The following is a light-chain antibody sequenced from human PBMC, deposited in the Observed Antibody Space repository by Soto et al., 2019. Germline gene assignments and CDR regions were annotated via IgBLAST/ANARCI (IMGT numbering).Light chain of an antibody. V-gene: IGKV3-20*01. CDR3: QQYNNWWT. CDR2: GAS. CDR1: QSVGSGY. J-gene: IGKJ1*01. Sequence: EIVLTQSPGTLSLSPGERATLSCRASQSVGSGYLAWYQQKPGQAPRLLIYGASNRATGIPDRFSGSGSGTDFTLTISSLQSEDFAVYYCQQYNNWWTFGQGTKVEIK.